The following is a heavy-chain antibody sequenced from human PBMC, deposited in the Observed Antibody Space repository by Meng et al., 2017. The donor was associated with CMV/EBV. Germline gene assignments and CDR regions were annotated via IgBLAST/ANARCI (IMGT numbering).Heavy chain of an antibody. CDR1: GFTFDDHG. D-gene: IGHD6-13*01. V-gene: IGHV3-20*04. CDR3: ARGEGSGYTSFDY. CDR2: INWNGGRT. J-gene: IGHJ4*02. Sequence: GESLKISCAASGFTFDDHGMSWVRQGPGKGLEWVSGINWNGGRTGYADSVRGRFTISRDNAKNSLYLQMNSLRAEDTAIYYCARGEGSGYTSFDYWGQGTLVTVSS.